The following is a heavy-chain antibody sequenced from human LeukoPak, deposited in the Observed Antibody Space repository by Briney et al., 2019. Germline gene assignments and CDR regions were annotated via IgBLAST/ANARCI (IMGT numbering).Heavy chain of an antibody. Sequence: SETLSLTCAVYGGSFSGYYWSWIRQPPGKGLEWIGEINHSGSTNYNPSLKSRVTISADTSKNQFSLKLSSVTAADTAVYYCARGYYGFDPWGQGTLVTVSS. CDR2: INHSGST. V-gene: IGHV4-34*01. CDR1: GGSFSGYY. CDR3: ARGYYGFDP. D-gene: IGHD1-26*01. J-gene: IGHJ5*02.